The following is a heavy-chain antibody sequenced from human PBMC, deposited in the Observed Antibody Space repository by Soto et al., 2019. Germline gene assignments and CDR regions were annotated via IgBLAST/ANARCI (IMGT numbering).Heavy chain of an antibody. CDR1: GGSILDSTYY. CDR2: IFYSGGT. D-gene: IGHD3-22*01. J-gene: IGHJ5*02. V-gene: IGHV4-39*01. CDR3: ARQASGYYYGWFDP. Sequence: PSETLSLTCTVSGGSILDSTYYWAWIRQSPGKGLEWIGTIFYSGGTFYTPSLKSRVTMSVDTSNNQFSLKLSSVTAADTAVCYCARQASGYYYGWFDPWGQGTLVTVSS.